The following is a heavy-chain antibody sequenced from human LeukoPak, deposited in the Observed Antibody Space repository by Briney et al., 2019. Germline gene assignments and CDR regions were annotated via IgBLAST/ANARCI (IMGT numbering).Heavy chain of an antibody. V-gene: IGHV3-23*05. CDR3: ARRAGEYSHPYDY. D-gene: IGHD2-15*01. Sequence: GGSLRLSCAASGFTFSSYGMSWVRQAPGKGLEWVSFIYSGGNTHYSDSVKGRFTISRDNSKNTLYLQMNSLRAEDTAIYYCARRAGEYSHPYDYWGQGTLVTVSS. CDR2: IYSGGNT. CDR1: GFTFSSYG. J-gene: IGHJ4*02.